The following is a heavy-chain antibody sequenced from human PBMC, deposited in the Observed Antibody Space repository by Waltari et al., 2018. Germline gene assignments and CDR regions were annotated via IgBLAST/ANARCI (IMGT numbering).Heavy chain of an antibody. J-gene: IGHJ3*01. Sequence: EVQLVESGGGLVQPGGSLRLSCAASGFTFSDHSLDWVRQAQGKGLEWVGRTRNKSNSVTTDSAASVKGRFTVSRDESRDSLYLQMTSLKTEDTAVYYCARGYHSFDVWGQGTMVTVSS. V-gene: IGHV3-72*01. CDR1: GFTFSDHS. CDR2: TRNKSNSVTT. D-gene: IGHD1-20*01. CDR3: ARGYHSFDV.